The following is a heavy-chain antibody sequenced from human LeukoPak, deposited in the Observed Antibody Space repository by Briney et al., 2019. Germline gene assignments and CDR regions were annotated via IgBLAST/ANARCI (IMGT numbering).Heavy chain of an antibody. D-gene: IGHD2-2*01. Sequence: GGSLRLSCATSGFTFSSHALSWVRQAPGKGLEWVSSLSGSGYNTYYADSVKGRFTISRDNSKNTVYLQMNSLRAEDTAVYYCAKDPYGTRYFDYWGQGTLVTVSS. CDR2: LSGSGYNT. V-gene: IGHV3-23*01. CDR1: GFTFSSHA. CDR3: AKDPYGTRYFDY. J-gene: IGHJ4*02.